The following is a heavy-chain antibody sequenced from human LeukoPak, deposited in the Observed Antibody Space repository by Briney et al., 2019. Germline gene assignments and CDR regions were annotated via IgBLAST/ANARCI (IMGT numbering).Heavy chain of an antibody. V-gene: IGHV5-51*01. J-gene: IGHJ4*02. CDR1: GYSFSSYW. CDR3: ARLYSYTSTCYQGFDY. D-gene: IGHD3-16*02. Sequence: GESLKISCKGSGYSFSSYWIGWVRRMPGKGLEWMGIIYPGGTNHRYSPSFQGQVTMSVDKSINTAYLQWTSLAASDTAIYYCARLYSYTSTCYQGFDYWGQGTLVTVSS. CDR2: IYPGGTNH.